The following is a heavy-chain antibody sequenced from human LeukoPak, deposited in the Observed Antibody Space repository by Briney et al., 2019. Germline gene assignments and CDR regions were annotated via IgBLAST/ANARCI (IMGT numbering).Heavy chain of an antibody. J-gene: IGHJ3*02. V-gene: IGHV1-69*13. CDR1: GGTFSSYA. CDR2: IIPIFGTA. CDR3: ARVHCSSTSCPRLSAFDI. D-gene: IGHD2-2*01. Sequence: SVKVSCKASGGTFSSYAISWVRQAPGQGLEWMGGIIPIFGTANYAQKFQGRVTITADESTSTAYMELSSLRSEDTAVYYCARVHCSSTSCPRLSAFDIWGQGTMVTVSS.